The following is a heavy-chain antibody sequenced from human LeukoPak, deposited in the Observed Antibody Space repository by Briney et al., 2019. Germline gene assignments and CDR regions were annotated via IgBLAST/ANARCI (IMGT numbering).Heavy chain of an antibody. D-gene: IGHD3-22*01. CDR1: GFTFSSYG. J-gene: IGHJ4*02. CDR3: ARDSDSSYVFDY. CDR2: IWYDGSNK. V-gene: IGHV3-33*01. Sequence: GGSLRLSCAASGFTFSSYGMHWVRQAPGKGLEWVAVIWYDGSNKYYADSVKGRLTISRDNSKNTLYLQMNSLRAEDTAVYYCARDSDSSYVFDYWGQGTLVTVSS.